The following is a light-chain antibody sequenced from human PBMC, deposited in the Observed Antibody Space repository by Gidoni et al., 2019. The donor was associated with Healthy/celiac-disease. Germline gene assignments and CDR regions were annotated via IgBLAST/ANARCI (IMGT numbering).Light chain of an antibody. CDR3: QKYNSAPWT. CDR1: QGISNY. CDR2: AAS. J-gene: IGKJ1*01. V-gene: IGKV1-27*01. Sequence: DIKMTQSPSSLSASVGDRCTIISRASQGISNYLAWYQQKPGKVPKLLIYAASTLQSGVPSRFSGSGSGTDFTLTISSLQPEDVATYYCQKYNSAPWTFGQGTKVEIK.